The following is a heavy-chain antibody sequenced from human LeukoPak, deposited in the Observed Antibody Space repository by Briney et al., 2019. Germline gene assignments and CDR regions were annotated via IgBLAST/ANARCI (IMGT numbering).Heavy chain of an antibody. D-gene: IGHD6-19*01. Sequence: ASVKVSCKASGGTFSSYAISWVRQAPGQGLEWMGWISAYNGNTNYAQKLQGRVTMTTDTSTSTAYMELRSLRSDDTAVYYCARGKLRGWYPLFYFDYWGQGTLVTVSS. V-gene: IGHV1-18*01. CDR3: ARGKLRGWYPLFYFDY. J-gene: IGHJ4*02. CDR1: GGTFSSYA. CDR2: ISAYNGNT.